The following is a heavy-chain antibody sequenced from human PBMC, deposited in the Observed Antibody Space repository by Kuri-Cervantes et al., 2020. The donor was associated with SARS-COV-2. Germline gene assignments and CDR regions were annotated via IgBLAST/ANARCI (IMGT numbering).Heavy chain of an antibody. V-gene: IGHV3-7*01. CDR2: IKQDGSET. J-gene: IGHJ4*02. D-gene: IGHD6-19*01. CDR3: ARSSGSRFWFDY. CDR1: GFNVTSDY. Sequence: GGSLRLSCAVTGFNVTSDYMTWVRQAPGKGLEWVANIKQDGSETYYVDSVKGRFTISRDNAKKSLYLQMNSLRAEDAAVYYCARSSGSRFWFDYWGQGTLVTVSS.